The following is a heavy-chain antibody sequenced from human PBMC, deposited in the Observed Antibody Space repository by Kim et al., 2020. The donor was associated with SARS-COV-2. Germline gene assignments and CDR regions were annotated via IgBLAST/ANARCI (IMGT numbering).Heavy chain of an antibody. Sequence: STSYAQKFQGRVTMTRDTSTSTVYMELSSLRSEDTAVYYCARYGEDAFDIWGQGTMVTVSS. D-gene: IGHD7-27*01. CDR3: ARYGEDAFDI. V-gene: IGHV1-46*01. CDR2: ST. J-gene: IGHJ3*02.